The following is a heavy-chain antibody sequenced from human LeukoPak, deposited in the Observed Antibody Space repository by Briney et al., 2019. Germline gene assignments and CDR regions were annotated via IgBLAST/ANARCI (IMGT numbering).Heavy chain of an antibody. D-gene: IGHD6-19*01. CDR2: IYYSGST. Sequence: PSETLSLTCTVSGGSISSSSYYWGWIRQPPGKGLEWIGSIYYSGSTYSNPSLQSRVTISVDTSKNQFSLKLSSVTAADTAVYYCARDLVPRGGSGLNWFDPWGQGTLVTVSS. J-gene: IGHJ5*02. CDR3: ARDLVPRGGSGLNWFDP. V-gene: IGHV4-39*07. CDR1: GGSISSSSYY.